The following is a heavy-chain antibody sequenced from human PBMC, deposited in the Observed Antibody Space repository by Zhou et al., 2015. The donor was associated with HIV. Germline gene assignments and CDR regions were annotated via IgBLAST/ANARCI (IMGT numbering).Heavy chain of an antibody. Sequence: QVQLVQSGAEVKKPGSSVKVSCKASGGTFSSYAISWVRQAPGQGLEWMGGIIPIFGTANYAQKFQGRVTITADESTSTAYMELSSLRSEDTAVYYCASSGGGRGSYYHSRWYFDYWGQGTLVTVSS. CDR3: ASSGGGRGSYYHSRWYFDY. CDR2: IIPIFGTA. J-gene: IGHJ4*02. CDR1: GGTFSSYA. V-gene: IGHV1-69*01. D-gene: IGHD1-26*01.